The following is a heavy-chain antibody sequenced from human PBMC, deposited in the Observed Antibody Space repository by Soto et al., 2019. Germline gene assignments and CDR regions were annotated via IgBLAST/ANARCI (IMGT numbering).Heavy chain of an antibody. CDR1: GFTFSTCN. Sequence: EVHRVESGGGLVKPGGSLRLSCAVSGFTFSTCNMNWVRQAPGKGLEWVSSISPSTSHIYYADSVKGRFTISRDNAKNSLFLQMNSLRAEDTAVYYCSGFSGGACHQNYGMDVWGQGPTVTVSS. CDR2: ISPSTSHI. D-gene: IGHD2-21*02. CDR3: SGFSGGACHQNYGMDV. V-gene: IGHV3-21*01. J-gene: IGHJ6*02.